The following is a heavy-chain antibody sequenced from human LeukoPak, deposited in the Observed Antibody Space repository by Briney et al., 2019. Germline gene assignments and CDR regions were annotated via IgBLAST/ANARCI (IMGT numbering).Heavy chain of an antibody. CDR3: ARGPYSSSWYGDY. CDR2: ISSNGGST. D-gene: IGHD6-13*01. V-gene: IGHV3-64*01. Sequence: GGSLRLSCAASGFTFSSYAMHWVRQAPGKGLEYVSTISSNGGSTYYANSVKGSFTISRDNSKNTLYLQMNSLRAEDTAMYYCARGPYSSSWYGDYWGQGTLVTVSS. CDR1: GFTFSSYA. J-gene: IGHJ4*02.